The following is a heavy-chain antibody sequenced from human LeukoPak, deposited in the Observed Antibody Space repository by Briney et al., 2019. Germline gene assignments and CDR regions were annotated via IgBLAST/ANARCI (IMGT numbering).Heavy chain of an antibody. CDR1: GFTFTNYW. CDR3: ARGGGSGRWGSAFDM. J-gene: IGHJ3*02. Sequence: GGSLRLSCVASGFTFTNYWMTWVRQAPGKGLEWVANMKQDGREKYYVDSVKGRFTISRDNAKNSLYLQMNSLRDEDTAVYYCARGGGSGRWGSAFDMWGQGTVVTVSS. V-gene: IGHV3-7*01. D-gene: IGHD6-19*01. CDR2: MKQDGREK.